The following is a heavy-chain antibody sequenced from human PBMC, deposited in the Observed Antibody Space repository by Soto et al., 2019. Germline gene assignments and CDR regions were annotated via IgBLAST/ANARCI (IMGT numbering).Heavy chain of an antibody. J-gene: IGHJ4*02. CDR1: GLNFGFFG. V-gene: IGHV3-30*03. CDR2: ISGDGINT. D-gene: IGHD1-26*01. CDR3: ARGNLSFDFDS. Sequence: QIQLVESGGDVVQPGKSLRLSCAASGLNFGFFGMQWVRQAPGKGLEWVAFISGDGINTQYADSVRGRFTLSRDYSRKTMYLQMDSLRDEDTALYYCARGNLSFDFDSWGLGTLVTVSS.